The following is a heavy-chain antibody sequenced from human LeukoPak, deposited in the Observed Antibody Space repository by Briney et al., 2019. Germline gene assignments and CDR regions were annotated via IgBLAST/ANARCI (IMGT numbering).Heavy chain of an antibody. CDR2: FDPEDGET. V-gene: IGHV1-24*01. J-gene: IGHJ5*02. Sequence: ASVKVSCKVSGYTLTELSMHWVRQAPGKGLEWMGGFDPEDGETIYAQKFQGRVTITEDTSTDTAYMELSSLRSEDTAVYYCANLGDFWSGYYPNWFDPWGQGTLVTVSS. CDR1: GYTLTELS. CDR3: ANLGDFWSGYYPNWFDP. D-gene: IGHD3-3*01.